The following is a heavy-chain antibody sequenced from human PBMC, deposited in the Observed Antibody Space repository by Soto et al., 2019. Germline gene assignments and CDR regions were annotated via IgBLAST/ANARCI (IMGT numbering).Heavy chain of an antibody. CDR3: ARAVGPFDY. CDR2: IWYDGSHK. D-gene: IGHD1-26*01. Sequence: QVQLVESGGGVVQPGRSLRLSCAASGFTFSTYGMHWVRQAPGTGLEWVAVIWYDGSHKDYADSVKGRFTISRDNSKNTLYLHMKSLGVDDTGVYYCARAVGPFDYWGQGTLVAVSS. V-gene: IGHV3-33*01. CDR1: GFTFSTYG. J-gene: IGHJ4*02.